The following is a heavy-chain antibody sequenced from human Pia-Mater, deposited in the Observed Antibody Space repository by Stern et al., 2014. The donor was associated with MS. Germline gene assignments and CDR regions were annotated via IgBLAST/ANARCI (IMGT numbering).Heavy chain of an antibody. V-gene: IGHV1-24*01. CDR3: ATDYNY. J-gene: IGHJ4*02. Sequence: QVQLEQSGAEVKKPGASVKVSCKVSGSTLTEFSMHWVRQAPGKGLEWMGNFDPEDGETIYSQKFQGRLTMTEDTSTDTAYMEPSSLRSDDTAVYYCATDYNYWGQGTLVTVSS. D-gene: IGHD3-10*01. CDR1: GSTLTEFS. CDR2: FDPEDGET.